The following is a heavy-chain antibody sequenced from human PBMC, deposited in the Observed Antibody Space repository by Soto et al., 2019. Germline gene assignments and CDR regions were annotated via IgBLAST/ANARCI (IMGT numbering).Heavy chain of an antibody. CDR2: MYHTGTT. D-gene: IGHD3-22*01. V-gene: IGHV4-30-2*01. CDR1: GVSISSGRYS. CDR3: AKGINYYDSSGDSWLDP. J-gene: IGHJ5*02. Sequence: PSETLSLTCTVSGVSISSGRYSWTWIRQPPGAGLEWIGHMYHTGTTYYNPSLKSRITMSVDTSKNQFSLRLSSVTAADTAIYYCAKGINYYDSSGDSWLDPWGQGTLVTVSS.